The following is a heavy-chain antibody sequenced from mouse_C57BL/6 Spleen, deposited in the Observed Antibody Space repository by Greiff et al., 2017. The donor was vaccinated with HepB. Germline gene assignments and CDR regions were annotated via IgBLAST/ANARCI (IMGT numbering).Heavy chain of an antibody. CDR1: GYTFTSYG. CDR3: ARRVYYDYDVYYYAMDY. CDR2: IYPRSGNT. V-gene: IGHV1-81*01. Sequence: QVQLQQSGAELARPGASVKLSCKASGYTFTSYGISWVKQRTGQGLEWIGEIYPRSGNTYYNEKFKGKATLTADKSSSTAYMELRSLTSEDSAVYFCARRVYYDYDVYYYAMDYWGQGTSVTVSS. D-gene: IGHD2-4*01. J-gene: IGHJ4*01.